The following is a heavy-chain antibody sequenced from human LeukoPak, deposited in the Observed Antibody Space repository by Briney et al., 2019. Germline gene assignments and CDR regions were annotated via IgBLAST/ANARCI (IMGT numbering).Heavy chain of an antibody. CDR2: ISGSGGST. CDR1: GFTFSSYG. CDR3: AKDLGGYYYDSSDAFDI. Sequence: GGSLRLSCAASGFTFSSYGMHWVRQAPGKGLEWVSAISGSGGSTYYADSVKGRFTISRDNSKNTLYLQMNSLRAEDTAVYYCAKDLGGYYYDSSDAFDIWGQGTMVTVSS. V-gene: IGHV3-23*01. D-gene: IGHD3-22*01. J-gene: IGHJ3*02.